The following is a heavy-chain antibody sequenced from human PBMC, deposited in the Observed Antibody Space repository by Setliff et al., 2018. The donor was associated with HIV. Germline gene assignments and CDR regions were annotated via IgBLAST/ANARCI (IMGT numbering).Heavy chain of an antibody. CDR3: ARDYAYNWNSVMDA. Sequence: GGSRRLSCAASGFTFSSYTMNWVTVSSGKGKGLEWVSSITSSTYIYYADSVKGRFTISRDNAKNSLYLQMNSLRAEDTAVYYCARDYAYNWNSVMDAWGKGTTVTVSS. CDR1: GFTFSSYT. CDR2: ITSSTYI. D-gene: IGHD1-7*01. J-gene: IGHJ6*03. V-gene: IGHV3-21*01.